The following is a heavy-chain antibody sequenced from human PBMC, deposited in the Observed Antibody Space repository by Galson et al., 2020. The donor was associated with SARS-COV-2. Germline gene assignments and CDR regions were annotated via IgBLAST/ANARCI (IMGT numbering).Heavy chain of an antibody. Sequence: SETLSLTCAVSVGSFNNHYWTWIRQSPGKGLEWIGEINHSGSTYYNPSLESRVTISTDTSKNPFSLKLNSVTAADTAVYYCARGGFCGHSSCYTRGTFDFWGQGTLVTVSP. D-gene: IGHD2-2*02. CDR3: ARGGFCGHSSCYTRGTFDF. CDR2: INHSGST. CDR1: VGSFNNHY. J-gene: IGHJ4*02. V-gene: IGHV4-34*01.